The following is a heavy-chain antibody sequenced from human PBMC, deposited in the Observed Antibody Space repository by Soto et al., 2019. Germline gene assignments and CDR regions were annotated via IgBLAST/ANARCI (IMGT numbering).Heavy chain of an antibody. CDR1: GGTFSTSS. J-gene: IGHJ4*02. D-gene: IGHD5-18*01. V-gene: IGHV1-69*06. CDR2: ILPVFGTA. Sequence: SVKVSCKASGGTFSTSSINWLRQAPGQRPEWMGNILPVFGTADYAQKFRDRVTITADKSTITAYMELRSLFSEDAAVYYCARTLYRYGPRFDYWGQGTLVTVSS. CDR3: ARTLYRYGPRFDY.